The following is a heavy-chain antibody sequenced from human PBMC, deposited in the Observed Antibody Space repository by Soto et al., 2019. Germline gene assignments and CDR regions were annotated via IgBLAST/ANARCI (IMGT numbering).Heavy chain of an antibody. D-gene: IGHD2-2*01. V-gene: IGHV3-53*01. CDR3: AREHFRNSSFFFDY. CDR1: GFTVSSNY. CDR2: IYSGGST. Sequence: GGSLRLSCAASGFTVSSNYMSWVRQAPGKGLEWVSVIYSGGSTYYADSVKGRFTISRDNSKNTLYLQMNSLRAEDTAVYYCAREHFRNSSFFFDYWGQGTLVTVSS. J-gene: IGHJ4*02.